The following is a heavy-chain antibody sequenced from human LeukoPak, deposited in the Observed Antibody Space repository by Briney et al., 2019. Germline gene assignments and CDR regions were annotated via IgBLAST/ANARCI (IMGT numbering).Heavy chain of an antibody. Sequence: PGGSLRLSCVASGFTVTSNQMSWVRQAPGKGLEWVSVIYGGGGTHYADSVKGRFGISRDNSKNTVYLQMNSLRAEDTAVYYCASLYGDYALSAYYGMDVWGQGTTVTVSS. D-gene: IGHD4-17*01. V-gene: IGHV3-66*01. J-gene: IGHJ6*02. CDR1: GFTVTSNQ. CDR3: ASLYGDYALSAYYGMDV. CDR2: IYGGGGT.